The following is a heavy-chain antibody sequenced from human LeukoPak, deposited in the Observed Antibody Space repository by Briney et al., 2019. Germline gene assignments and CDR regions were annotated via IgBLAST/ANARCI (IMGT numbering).Heavy chain of an antibody. V-gene: IGHV4-34*01. Sequence: PSETLSLTCAVYGGSFSGYYWSWIRQPPGKGLEWIGEINHSGSTNYNPSLKSRVTISVDTSKNQFSLKLSSVTAADTAVYYCARHSSKYYYGSGSSKGDYWGQGTLVTVSS. J-gene: IGHJ4*02. CDR3: ARHSSKYYYGSGSSKGDY. D-gene: IGHD3-10*01. CDR1: GGSFSGYY. CDR2: INHSGST.